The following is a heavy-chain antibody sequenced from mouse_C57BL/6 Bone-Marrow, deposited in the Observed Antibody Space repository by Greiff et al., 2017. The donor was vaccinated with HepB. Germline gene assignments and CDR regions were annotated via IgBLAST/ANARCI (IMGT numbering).Heavy chain of an antibody. CDR3: ARREGNYLYYAMDY. Sequence: EVNLVESGGGLVKPGGSLKLSCAASGFTFSSYAMSWVRQTPEKRLEWVATISDGGSYTYYPDNVKGRFTISRDNAKNNLYLQMSHLKSEDTAMYYCARREGNYLYYAMDYWGQGTSVTVSS. V-gene: IGHV5-4*03. CDR2: ISDGGSYT. D-gene: IGHD2-1*01. J-gene: IGHJ4*01. CDR1: GFTFSSYA.